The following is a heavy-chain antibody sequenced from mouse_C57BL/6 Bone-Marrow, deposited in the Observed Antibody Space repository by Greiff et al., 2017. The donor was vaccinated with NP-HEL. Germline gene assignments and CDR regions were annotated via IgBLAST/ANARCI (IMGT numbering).Heavy chain of an antibody. V-gene: IGHV1-63*01. CDR1: GYTFTNYW. J-gene: IGHJ1*03. D-gene: IGHD1-1*02. Sequence: VKLMESGAELVRPGTSVKMSCKASGYTFTNYWIGWAKQRPGHGLEWIGDIYPGGGYTNYNEKFKGKATLTADKSSSTAYMQFSSLTSEDSAIYYCARSRWYHWYFDVWGTGTTVTVSS. CDR2: IYPGGGYT. CDR3: ARSRWYHWYFDV.